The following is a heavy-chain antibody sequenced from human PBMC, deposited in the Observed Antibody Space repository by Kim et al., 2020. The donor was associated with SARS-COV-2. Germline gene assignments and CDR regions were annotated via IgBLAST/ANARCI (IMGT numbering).Heavy chain of an antibody. CDR1: GFTFSSYG. Sequence: GGSLRLSCAASGFTFSSYGMHWVRQAPGKGLEWVAVISYDGSNKYYADSVKGRFTISRDNSKNTLYLQMNSLRAEDTAVYYCAKDRPIRFDPWGQGTLVTVSS. CDR2: ISYDGSNK. CDR3: AKDRPIRFDP. D-gene: IGHD3-9*01. V-gene: IGHV3-30*18. J-gene: IGHJ5*02.